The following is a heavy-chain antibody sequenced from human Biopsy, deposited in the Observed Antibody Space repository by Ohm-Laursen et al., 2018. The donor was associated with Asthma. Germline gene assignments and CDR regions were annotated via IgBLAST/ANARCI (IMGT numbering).Heavy chain of an antibody. D-gene: IGHD3-10*01. CDR1: GYTFTSYY. V-gene: IGHV1-69*13. CDR3: ARHPYVDGSDNYYYRGNDYYLGMDV. CDR2: IIPIFGTA. J-gene: IGHJ6*02. Sequence: SVKVSCKSSGYTFTSYYMHWVRQAPGHGLEWMGGIIPIFGTANYAQKLQGRVTITADESTSTAYMELSSLRSEDTAGYYCARHPYVDGSDNYYYRGNDYYLGMDVWGQGTTVTVSS.